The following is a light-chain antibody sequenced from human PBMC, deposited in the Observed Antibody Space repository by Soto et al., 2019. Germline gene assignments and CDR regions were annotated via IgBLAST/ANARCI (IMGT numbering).Light chain of an antibody. CDR1: QGVSSY. J-gene: IGKJ1*01. CDR2: DAS. CDR3: QQYGSSRWT. V-gene: IGKV3-20*01. Sequence: EIVLTQSPGTLSLSPGERATLSCRASQGVSSYLAWYQQRPGQAPRLLIYDASNRATGIPARFSGSGSGTDFTLAISSLEPEDFAVYYCQQYGSSRWTFGQGTKVDIK.